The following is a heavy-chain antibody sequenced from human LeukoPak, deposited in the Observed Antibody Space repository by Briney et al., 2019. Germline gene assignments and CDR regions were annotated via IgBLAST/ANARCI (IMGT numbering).Heavy chain of an antibody. CDR2: ISYDGSNK. D-gene: IGHD3-10*01. Sequence: GGSLRLSCAASGFTFSSYGMHWVRQAPGKGLEWVAVISYDGSNKYYADSVKGRFTISRDNAKNTLNLQMNSLRAEDTAVYYCARDLGQYYGTSDNWFDPWGQGTLVTVSS. CDR1: GFTFSSYG. V-gene: IGHV3-30*12. CDR3: ARDLGQYYGTSDNWFDP. J-gene: IGHJ5*02.